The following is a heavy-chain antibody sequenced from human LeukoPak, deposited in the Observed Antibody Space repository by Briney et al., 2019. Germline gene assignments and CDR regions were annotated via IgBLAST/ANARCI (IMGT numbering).Heavy chain of an antibody. CDR1: GFTFSSYG. CDR3: AKLRTYYYGSGSHFDY. D-gene: IGHD3-10*01. J-gene: IGHJ4*02. CDR2: ISGSGGST. Sequence: GGSLRLSCAASGFTFSSYGMSWVRQAPGKGLEWVSAISGSGGSTYYADSVKGRFTISRDNSKNTLYLQMNSLRAEDTAVYYCAKLRTYYYGSGSHFDYWGQGTLVTVSS. V-gene: IGHV3-23*01.